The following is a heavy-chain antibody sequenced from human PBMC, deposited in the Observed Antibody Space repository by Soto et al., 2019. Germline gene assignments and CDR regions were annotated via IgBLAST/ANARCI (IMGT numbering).Heavy chain of an antibody. Sequence: GASVKVSCKASGYTFTSYAMHWVRQAPGQRLEWMGWINAGNGNTKYSQKFQGRVTITRDTSASTAYMELNSLRAEDTAVYYCARDSGYSYGPLDYWGQGTLVTAPQ. CDR3: ARDSGYSYGPLDY. D-gene: IGHD5-18*01. CDR2: INAGNGNT. V-gene: IGHV1-3*01. CDR1: GYTFTSYA. J-gene: IGHJ4*02.